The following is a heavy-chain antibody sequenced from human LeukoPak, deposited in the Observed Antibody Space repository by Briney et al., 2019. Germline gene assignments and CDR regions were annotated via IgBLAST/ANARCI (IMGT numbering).Heavy chain of an antibody. D-gene: IGHD3-10*01. CDR2: IYYSGST. J-gene: IGHJ4*02. V-gene: IGHV4-31*03. CDR3: ASGLLWFGELGY. Sequence: SQTLSLTCTVSGGSISSGGYYWSWIRQHPGKGLEWIGYIYYSGSTYYNPSLKSRVTISVDTSKNQFSLKLSPVTAADTAVYYCASGLLWFGELGYWGQGTLVTVSS. CDR1: GGSISSGGYY.